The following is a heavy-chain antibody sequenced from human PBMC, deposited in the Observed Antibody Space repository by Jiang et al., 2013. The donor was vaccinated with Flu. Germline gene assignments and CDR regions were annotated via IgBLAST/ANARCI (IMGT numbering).Heavy chain of an antibody. CDR1: GYTFTSYD. V-gene: IGHV1-8*01. Sequence: EVKKPGVSVKVSCKASGYTFTSYDINWVRQATGQGLEWMGWMNPNSGNTGYAQKFQGRVTMTRNTSISTAYMELSSLRSEDTAVYYCARVPPDSLAFDIWGQGTMVTVSS. J-gene: IGHJ3*02. D-gene: IGHD3-22*01. CDR3: ARVPPDSLAFDI. CDR2: MNPNSGNT.